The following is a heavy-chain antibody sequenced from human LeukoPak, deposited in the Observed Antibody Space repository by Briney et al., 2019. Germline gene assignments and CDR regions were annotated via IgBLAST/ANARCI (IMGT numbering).Heavy chain of an antibody. D-gene: IGHD6-13*01. CDR2: IYYSGST. CDR1: GGSISSSSYY. CDR3: ASLFPTAAAKRVLDY. Sequence: NSSETLSLTCTVSGGSISSSSYYWGWIRQPPGKGLEWIGSIYYSGSTYYNPSLKSRVTISVDTSKNQFSLKLSSVTAADTAVYYCASLFPTAAAKRVLDYWGQGTLVTVSS. J-gene: IGHJ4*02. V-gene: IGHV4-39*01.